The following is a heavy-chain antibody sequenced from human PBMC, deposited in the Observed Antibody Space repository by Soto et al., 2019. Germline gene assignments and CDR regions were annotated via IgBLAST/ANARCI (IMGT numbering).Heavy chain of an antibody. Sequence: QLQLQESGPGLVRPSGTLSLTCAVSGGFTSTNNWWSWVRQPPGKGLEWIGDAYHSGSTEYNPSLKGRVRISVDKSKNQISLKLTSATAADTAVYYCARSPPSSYYGGSGTFDYWGQGTLVTVSS. J-gene: IGHJ4*02. CDR1: GGFTSTNNW. V-gene: IGHV4-4*02. CDR2: AYHSGST. D-gene: IGHD3-10*01. CDR3: ARSPPSSYYGGSGTFDY.